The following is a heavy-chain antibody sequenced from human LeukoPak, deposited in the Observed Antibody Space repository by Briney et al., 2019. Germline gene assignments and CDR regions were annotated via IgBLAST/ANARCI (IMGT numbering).Heavy chain of an antibody. Sequence: GGSLRLSCVVSGFGFSDSYMTWIRQTPGKGLEWLAYISGSGSDIYYADSVKGRFTISRDNAKKSLCLQMNSLRPDDTALYYCSTDPRLLLYWGHGTLVTVSS. V-gene: IGHV3-11*01. J-gene: IGHJ4*01. D-gene: IGHD3-22*01. CDR2: ISGSGSDI. CDR1: GFGFSDSY. CDR3: STDPRLLLY.